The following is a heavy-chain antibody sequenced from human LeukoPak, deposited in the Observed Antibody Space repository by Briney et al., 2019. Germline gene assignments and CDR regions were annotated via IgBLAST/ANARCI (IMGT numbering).Heavy chain of an antibody. Sequence: SVKVSCKASGYTFTGYYMHWVRQAPGQGLEWMGWINPNSGGTNYAQKFQGRVTMTRDTSISTAYMELSRLRSDDTAVYYCARDTKTLYYYGSGDLSSYYYCYYMDVWGKGTTVTISS. CDR2: INPNSGGT. V-gene: IGHV1-2*02. J-gene: IGHJ6*03. CDR3: ARDTKTLYYYGSGDLSSYYYCYYMDV. CDR1: GYTFTGYY. D-gene: IGHD3-10*01.